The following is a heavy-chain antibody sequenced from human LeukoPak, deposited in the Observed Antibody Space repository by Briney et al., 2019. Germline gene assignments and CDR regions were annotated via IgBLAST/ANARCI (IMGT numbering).Heavy chain of an antibody. CDR2: IIPIFGTA. Sequence: SVKVSCKASGGTFSSYGISWVRQAPGQGLEWMGGIIPIFGTANYAQKFQGRVTITTDESTSTAYMELSSLRSEDTAVYYCARTVQQWLPPDYWGQGTLVTVSS. J-gene: IGHJ4*02. D-gene: IGHD6-19*01. CDR3: ARTVQQWLPPDY. CDR1: GGTFSSYG. V-gene: IGHV1-69*05.